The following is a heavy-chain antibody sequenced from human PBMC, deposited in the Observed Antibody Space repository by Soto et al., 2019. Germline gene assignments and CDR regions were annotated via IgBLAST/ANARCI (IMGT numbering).Heavy chain of an antibody. CDR3: ARDRGVAPPVAGNTHYYYYMDV. D-gene: IGHD6-19*01. CDR2: ISAFNGNT. CDR1: GYSFTNYG. Sequence: QDQLLQSGAEVKKPGASVTVSCKASGYSFTNYGITWVRQAPGQGLEWVGWISAFNGNTHYAQKLQGRVTMTTDASTSTAYMELRSLRSDDTAVYYCARDRGVAPPVAGNTHYYYYMDVWGKGTTVTVSS. V-gene: IGHV1-18*01. J-gene: IGHJ6*03.